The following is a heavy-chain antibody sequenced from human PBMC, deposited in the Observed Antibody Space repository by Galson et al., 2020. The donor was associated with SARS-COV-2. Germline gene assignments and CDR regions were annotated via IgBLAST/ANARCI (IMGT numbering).Heavy chain of an antibody. Sequence: GESLKISCAASGFTFSGSAIHWVRQASGKGLEWVGRIKIKANNYATAYAALVKGRFTLSRDDSKNTAYLQMNSLRSEDTAVYYCTIGYCSSTTCYPRFDPWGQGTLVTVSS. V-gene: IGHV3-73*01. CDR3: TIGYCSSTTCYPRFDP. CDR1: GFTFSGSA. J-gene: IGHJ5*02. CDR2: IKIKANNYAT. D-gene: IGHD2-2*01.